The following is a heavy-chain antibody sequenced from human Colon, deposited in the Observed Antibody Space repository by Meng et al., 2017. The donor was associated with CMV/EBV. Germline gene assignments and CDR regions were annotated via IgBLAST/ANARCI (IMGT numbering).Heavy chain of an antibody. CDR2: MYPGDSDT. V-gene: IGHV5-51*01. D-gene: IGHD1-26*01. CDR1: GYSFTSYW. Sequence: KVSCKGSGYSFTSYWIGWVRQMPGKGLEWMGIMYPGDSDTKYSPSFQGQVTISADKSISTAYLQWGSLKASDTAMYYCARHSGSFHRDYYRGMDVWGQGTTVTVSS. J-gene: IGHJ6*02. CDR3: ARHSGSFHRDYYRGMDV.